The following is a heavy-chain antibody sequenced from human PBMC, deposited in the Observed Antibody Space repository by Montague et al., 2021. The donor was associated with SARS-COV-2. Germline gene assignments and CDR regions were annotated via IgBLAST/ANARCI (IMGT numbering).Heavy chain of an antibody. V-gene: IGHV4-34*01. J-gene: IGHJ4*02. CDR1: VGSFSGHY. Sequence: SETLSLTCAVYVGSFSGHYWSWIRQPPGKGLEWIGEINHGGSTNYNPSLRSRVTISVDTSKNQFSLKLTSMTAADTAVYYCARAQPRTIEFWGQGTLVTVSS. D-gene: IGHD1-14*01. CDR2: INHGGST. CDR3: ARAQPRTIEF.